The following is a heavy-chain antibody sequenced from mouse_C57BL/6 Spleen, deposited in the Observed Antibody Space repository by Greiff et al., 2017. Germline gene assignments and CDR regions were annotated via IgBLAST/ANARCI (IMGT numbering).Heavy chain of an antibody. D-gene: IGHD2-3*01. CDR1: GYTFTSYW. J-gene: IGHJ2*01. CDR3: AKPTIYDGFFDY. Sequence: VQLQQPGAELVKPGASVKLSCKASGYTFTSYWMHWVKQRPGQGLEWIGMIHPNSGSTNYNEKFKSKATLTVDKSSSTAYMQLSSLTSEDSAVYYCAKPTIYDGFFDYWGQGTTLTVAS. V-gene: IGHV1-64*01. CDR2: IHPNSGST.